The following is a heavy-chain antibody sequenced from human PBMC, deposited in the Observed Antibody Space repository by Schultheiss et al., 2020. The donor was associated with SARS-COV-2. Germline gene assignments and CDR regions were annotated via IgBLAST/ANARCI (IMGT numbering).Heavy chain of an antibody. CDR1: GFTFTSSA. Sequence: ASVKVSCKASGFTFTSSAMQWVRQARGQRLEWIGWINPNSGGTNYAQKFQGRVTMTRDTSISTAYMELSSLGSDDTALYYCARANYYESGGYYFDYFDPWGQGTLVTVSS. D-gene: IGHD3-22*01. J-gene: IGHJ5*02. CDR2: INPNSGGT. CDR3: ARANYYESGGYYFDYFDP. V-gene: IGHV1-2*02.